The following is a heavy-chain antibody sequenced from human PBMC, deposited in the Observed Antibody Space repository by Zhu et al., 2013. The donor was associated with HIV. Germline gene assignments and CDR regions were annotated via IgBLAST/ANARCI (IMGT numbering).Heavy chain of an antibody. J-gene: IGHJ4*02. CDR3: ARERSGYREPFDY. CDR1: GYSISSGYY. Sequence: QVQLQESGPGLVKPSETLSLTCTVSGYSISSGYYWGWIRQPPGKGLEWIGSIYHSGSTYYNPSLKSRVTISVDTSKNQFSLKLSSVTAADTAVYYCARERSGYREPFDYWGQGTLVTVSS. CDR2: IYHSGST. V-gene: IGHV4-38-2*02. D-gene: IGHD3-22*01.